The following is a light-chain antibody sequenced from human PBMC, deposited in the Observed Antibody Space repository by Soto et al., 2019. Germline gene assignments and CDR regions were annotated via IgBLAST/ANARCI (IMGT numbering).Light chain of an antibody. Sequence: DIVMTQSPDSLAVSLGERATINCKSSQNNKNYLAWYQQKAGQPPKLLIDWGSTRASGVPDRFSGSGSGTDFTLTISSLQAEDVASYFCQQYYNSWTFGQGTKVDIK. J-gene: IGKJ1*01. CDR1: QNNKNY. V-gene: IGKV4-1*01. CDR3: QQYYNSWT. CDR2: WGS.